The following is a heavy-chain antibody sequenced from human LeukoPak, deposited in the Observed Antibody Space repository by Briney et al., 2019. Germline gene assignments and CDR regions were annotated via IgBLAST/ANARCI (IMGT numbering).Heavy chain of an antibody. J-gene: IGHJ6*02. CDR3: ARGYDSTGYSLDYYHGMDV. Sequence: GGSLRLSCAASGSTFSSYAMHWVRQAPGKGLEWVAVISYDGGNKYYADSVKGRFTISRDYSKNTLYLQMNSLRAEDTAVYYCARGYDSTGYSLDYYHGMDVWGQGTTVTVSS. V-gene: IGHV3-30*04. D-gene: IGHD3-22*01. CDR1: GSTFSSYA. CDR2: ISYDGGNK.